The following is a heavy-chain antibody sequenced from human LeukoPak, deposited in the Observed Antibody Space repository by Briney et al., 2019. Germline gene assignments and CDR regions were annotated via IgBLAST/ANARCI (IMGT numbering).Heavy chain of an antibody. J-gene: IGHJ4*02. CDR2: IKPDGSEK. D-gene: IGHD2-2*01. CDR1: GFTFSSHH. V-gene: IGHV3-7*01. Sequence: GGSLRLSCVASGFTFSSHHMNWVRQTPGKGLESVATIKPDGSEKYYVDSVKGRFTISRDNAKSSLYPQMNSLRAEDTGVYFCARMSSYCDYWGQGTLVTVSS. CDR3: ARMSSYCDY.